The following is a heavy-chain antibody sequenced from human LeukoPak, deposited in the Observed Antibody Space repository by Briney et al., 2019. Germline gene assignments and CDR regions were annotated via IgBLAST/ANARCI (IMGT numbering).Heavy chain of an antibody. V-gene: IGHV3-23*01. Sequence: GGSLRLSCAASGFTFSSYGMSWVRQAPGKGLEWVSAISGSGGSTYYADSVKGRFTISRDNSKNTLYLQMNSLRAEDTAVYYCAKGKIVVVPAPVDYWGQGTLVTVSS. J-gene: IGHJ4*02. CDR1: GFTFSSYG. CDR3: AKGKIVVVPAPVDY. D-gene: IGHD2-2*01. CDR2: ISGSGGST.